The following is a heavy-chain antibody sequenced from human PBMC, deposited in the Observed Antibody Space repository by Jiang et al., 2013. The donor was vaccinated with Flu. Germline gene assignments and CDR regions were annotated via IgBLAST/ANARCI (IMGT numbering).Heavy chain of an antibody. CDR3: ARDEVGGTVTNQYYYYGMDV. J-gene: IGHJ6*02. Sequence: RSLRLSCAASGFTFSNYGMHWVRQAPGKGLEWVAVISYDGSNKYYADSVKGRFTISRDNSKNTLYLQMNSLRAEDTAVYCCARDEVGGTVTNQYYYYGMDVWGQGTTVTVSS. D-gene: IGHD4-11*01. CDR2: ISYDGSNK. CDR1: GFTFSNYG. V-gene: IGHV3-30*03.